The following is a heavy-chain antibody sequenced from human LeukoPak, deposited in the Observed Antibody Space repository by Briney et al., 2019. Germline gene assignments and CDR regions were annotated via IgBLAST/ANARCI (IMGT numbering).Heavy chain of an antibody. CDR3: ASGGSSGWYY. J-gene: IGHJ4*02. CDR2: IIGSGSTI. V-gene: IGHV3-48*03. D-gene: IGHD6-19*01. Sequence: GGSLRLSCAASGFTFSSYAMNWVRQAPGKGLEWVSHIIGSGSTIYYAGSVKGRFTISRDNAKNSLYLQMNSLRAEDTAVYYCASGGSSGWYYWGLGTLVTVSS. CDR1: GFTFSSYA.